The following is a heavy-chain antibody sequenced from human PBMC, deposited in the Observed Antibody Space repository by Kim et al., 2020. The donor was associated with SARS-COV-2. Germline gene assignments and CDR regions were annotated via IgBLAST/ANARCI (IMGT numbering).Heavy chain of an antibody. CDR2: ISSSSSYI. D-gene: IGHD2-21*02. CDR1: GFTFSSYS. CDR3: ARGAHIVVVTARGDDAFDI. Sequence: GGSLRLSCAASGFTFSSYSMNWVRQAPGKGLEWVSSISSSSSYIYYADSVKGRFTISRDNAKNSLYLQMNSLRAEDTAVYYCARGAHIVVVTARGDDAFDIWGQGTMVTVSS. V-gene: IGHV3-21*01. J-gene: IGHJ3*02.